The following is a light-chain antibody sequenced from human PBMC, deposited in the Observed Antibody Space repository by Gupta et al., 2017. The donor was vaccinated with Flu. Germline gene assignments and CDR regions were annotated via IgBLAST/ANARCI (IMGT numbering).Light chain of an antibody. CDR3: QQCYSTMWT. Sequence: DIQMTQSPSSLSASVGDRVTITCRASQSISSYLNWYQQKPGKAPNLLIFAASTVQSGVPSRFTGSGSGAXFTLTIXSLQPEDFATYYCQQCYSTMWTFGXGTKVEIK. CDR1: QSISSY. CDR2: AAS. J-gene: IGKJ1*01. V-gene: IGKV1-39*01.